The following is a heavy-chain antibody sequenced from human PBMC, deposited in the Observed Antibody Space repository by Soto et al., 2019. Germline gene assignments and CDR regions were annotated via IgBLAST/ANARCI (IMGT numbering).Heavy chain of an antibody. J-gene: IGHJ4*02. CDR2: VNPIVSMS. CDR3: AASYGSGYRAFDY. V-gene: IGHV1-69*02. CDR1: GDTFSFYT. Sequence: QVQLVQSGAEVKKPGSSVKVSCKASGDTFSFYTINWVRQAPGLGLEWMGRVNPIVSMSNYAQKFQGRVTITAEKSTTTGYMQRSSMRSEDTAIYYCAASYGSGYRAFDYWGQGALVTVSS. D-gene: IGHD3-10*01.